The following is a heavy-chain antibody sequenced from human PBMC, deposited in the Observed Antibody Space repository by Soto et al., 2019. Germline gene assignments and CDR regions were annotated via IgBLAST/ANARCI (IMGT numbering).Heavy chain of an antibody. CDR3: ARHEYDFWSGYYTNYYYGMDV. Sequence: GESLKISCKGSGYSFTSYWIGWVRQMPGKGLEWMGIIYPGDSDTRYSPSFQGQVTISADKSISTAYLQWSSLKASDTAMYYWARHEYDFWSGYYTNYYYGMDVWGQGTTVTVSS. CDR2: IYPGDSDT. CDR1: GYSFTSYW. J-gene: IGHJ6*02. D-gene: IGHD3-3*01. V-gene: IGHV5-51*01.